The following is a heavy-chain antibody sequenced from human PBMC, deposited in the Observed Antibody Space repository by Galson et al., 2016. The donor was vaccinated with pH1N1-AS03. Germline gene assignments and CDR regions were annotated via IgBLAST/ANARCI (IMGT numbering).Heavy chain of an antibody. J-gene: IGHJ4*02. CDR2: ISSDASGT. CDR3: ARRRSYYDFWSGYSDY. V-gene: IGHV3-64*01. D-gene: IGHD3-3*01. CDR1: GYTFSDYA. Sequence: SLRLSCAASGYTFSDYAMHWVRQAPGKGLEYVSAISSDASGTYYANSVKGRFTISRDNSKNTVYLQMGSLRAEDMAVYYCARRRSYYDFWSGYSDYWGQGTLVTVSS.